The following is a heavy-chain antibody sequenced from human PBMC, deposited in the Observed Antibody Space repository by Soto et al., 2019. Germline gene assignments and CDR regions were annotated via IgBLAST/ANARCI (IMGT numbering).Heavy chain of an antibody. Sequence: PGESLKISCKGSGYSFTSYWISWVRQMPGKGLEWMGRIDPSDSYTNYSPSFQGHVTISADKSISTAYLQWISLKASDTAMYYCARHRIGDFWSGSPWSWFDPWGQGTLVTVSS. CDR2: IDPSDSYT. D-gene: IGHD3-3*01. CDR1: GYSFTSYW. CDR3: ARHRIGDFWSGSPWSWFDP. V-gene: IGHV5-10-1*01. J-gene: IGHJ5*02.